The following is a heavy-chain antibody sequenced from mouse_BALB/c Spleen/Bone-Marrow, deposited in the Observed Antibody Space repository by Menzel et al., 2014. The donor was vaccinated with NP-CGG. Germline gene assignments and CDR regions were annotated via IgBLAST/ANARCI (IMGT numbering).Heavy chain of an antibody. J-gene: IGHJ4*01. CDR3: TRWLPYAMDY. CDR1: GYTFTNYW. Sequence: QVQLKESGAELVRPGASVKLSCKASGYTFTNYWINWVKQRPGQGLEWIGNIYPSDSYTNYNQKFKDKATLTVDKSSSTAYMQLSSPTSEDSAVYYCTRWLPYAMDYWGQGTSVTVCS. D-gene: IGHD2-2*01. V-gene: IGHV1-69*02. CDR2: IYPSDSYT.